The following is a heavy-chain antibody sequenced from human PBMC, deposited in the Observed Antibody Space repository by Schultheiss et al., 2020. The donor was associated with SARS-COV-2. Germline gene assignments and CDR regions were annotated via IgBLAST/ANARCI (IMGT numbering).Heavy chain of an antibody. V-gene: IGHV4-30-2*05. J-gene: IGHJ5*02. CDR3: ARAAYGDSPWDWFDP. Sequence: SETLSLTCAVSGGSISSGGYSWSWIRQPPGKGLEWIGYIYHSGSTYYNPSLKSRVTISVDTSKNQFSLKLSSVTAADTAVYYCARAAYGDSPWDWFDPWGQGTLVTVSS. D-gene: IGHD4-17*01. CDR1: GGSISSGGYS. CDR2: IYHSGST.